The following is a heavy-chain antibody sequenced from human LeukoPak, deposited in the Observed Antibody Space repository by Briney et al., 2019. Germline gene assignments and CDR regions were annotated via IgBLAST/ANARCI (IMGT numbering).Heavy chain of an antibody. CDR2: INPNSGGT. D-gene: IGHD5-24*01. V-gene: IGHV1-2*02. CDR1: GYTFTGYY. Sequence: GASVKVSCKASGYTFTGYYMHWVRQAPGQGLEWMGWINPNSGGTNYAQKFQGRVTMTRDTSISTAYMELSRLRSDDTAVYYCARDLEMAASDAFDIWGQGTMVTVSS. J-gene: IGHJ3*02. CDR3: ARDLEMAASDAFDI.